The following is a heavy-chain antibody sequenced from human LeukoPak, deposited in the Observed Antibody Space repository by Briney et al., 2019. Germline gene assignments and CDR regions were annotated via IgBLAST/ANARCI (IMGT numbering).Heavy chain of an antibody. CDR1: GFTFNSYS. V-gene: IGHV3-21*01. CDR3: ARELGSSSALDY. CDR2: ISGSRSYI. J-gene: IGHJ4*02. D-gene: IGHD6-6*01. Sequence: GGSLRLSCAASGFTFNSYSMNWVRQAPGKGLEWVSSISGSRSYIYYADSVKGRFTISRDNAKNSLYLQMNSLRAEDDTAVYYCARELGSSSALDYWGQGTLVTVSS.